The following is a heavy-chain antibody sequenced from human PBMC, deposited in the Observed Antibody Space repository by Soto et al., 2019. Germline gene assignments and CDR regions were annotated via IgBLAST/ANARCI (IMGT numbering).Heavy chain of an antibody. Sequence: QVQLVESGGGVVQPGRSLRLSCAASGFTFSNNAMDWVRQAPGKGLEWVAVISYDGRNKYIAESVKGRFTISRDNSTNTLFLQMNSLRAEDTAVYYCARGTTTSAFSAMDVWGQGTTVTVSS. V-gene: IGHV3-30-3*01. CDR1: GFTFSNNA. J-gene: IGHJ6*02. CDR3: ARGTTTSAFSAMDV. D-gene: IGHD1-1*01. CDR2: ISYDGRNK.